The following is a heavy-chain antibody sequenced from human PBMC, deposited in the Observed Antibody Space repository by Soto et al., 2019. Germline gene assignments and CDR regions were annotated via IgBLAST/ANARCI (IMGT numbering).Heavy chain of an antibody. CDR2: ISGSGGST. CDR1: GFTFSSYA. J-gene: IGHJ4*02. D-gene: IGHD2-2*01. CDR3: ASPQPVGYCSSTSCYGEYYFDY. V-gene: IGHV3-23*01. Sequence: GGSLRLSCAASGFTFSSYAMSWVRQAPGKGLEWVSAISGSGGSTYYADSVKGRFTISRDNSKNTLYLQMNSLRAEDTAVYYCASPQPVGYCSSTSCYGEYYFDYWGQGTLVTVSS.